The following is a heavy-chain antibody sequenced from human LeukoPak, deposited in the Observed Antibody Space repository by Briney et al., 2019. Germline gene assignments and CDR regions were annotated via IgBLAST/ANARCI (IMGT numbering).Heavy chain of an antibody. CDR3: AKESALYSGGGYFDY. CDR1: GFTFSSYA. CDR2: ISYDGSNK. Sequence: GRSLRLSCAASGFTFSSYAMHWVRQAPGKGLEWVAVISYDGSNKYYADSVKGRFTISRDNSKNTLYLQMNSLRAEDTAVYYCAKESALYSGGGYFDYWGRGTLVTVSS. D-gene: IGHD2-8*01. J-gene: IGHJ4*02. V-gene: IGHV3-30-3*01.